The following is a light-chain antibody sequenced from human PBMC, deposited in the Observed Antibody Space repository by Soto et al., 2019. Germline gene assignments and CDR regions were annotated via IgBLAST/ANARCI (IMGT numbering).Light chain of an antibody. CDR2: EVS. CDR1: SSDVGGYNY. J-gene: IGLJ1*01. Sequence: QSVLTQPASVSGSPGQSITISCTGTSSDVGGYNYVSWYQQHPGKAPKLMIYEVSNQPSGVSNRFSGSKSGNTASLTISGLQAEDEADYYCSSYTSSSTRVFGTGTKVTV. CDR3: SSYTSSSTRV. V-gene: IGLV2-14*01.